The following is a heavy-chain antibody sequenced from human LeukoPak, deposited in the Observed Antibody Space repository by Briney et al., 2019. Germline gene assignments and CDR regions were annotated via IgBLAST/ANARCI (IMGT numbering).Heavy chain of an antibody. CDR2: ISSSSSTI. Sequence: GGSLRLSCAASGFTFSSYSMNWVRQAPGKGLEWVSYISSSSSTIYYADSVKGRFTISRDNAKNSLYLQMNSLRAEDTAVYYCARDMGIFDYWGQGTLVTVSS. CDR3: ARDMGIFDY. V-gene: IGHV3-48*01. CDR1: GFTFSSYS. J-gene: IGHJ4*02. D-gene: IGHD7-27*01.